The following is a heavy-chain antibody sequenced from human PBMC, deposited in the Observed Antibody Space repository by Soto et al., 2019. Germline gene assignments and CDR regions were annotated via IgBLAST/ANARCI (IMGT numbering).Heavy chain of an antibody. V-gene: IGHV3-21*01. CDR3: ARAGIAAAGTPDFDY. J-gene: IGHJ4*02. CDR1: GFTFTSYS. D-gene: IGHD6-13*01. Sequence: PGGSLRLSCAASGFTFTSYSMNWVRQAPGKGLEWVSSISSSSSYIYYADSVKGRFTISRDNAKNSLYLQMNSLRAEDTAVYYCARAGIAAAGTPDFDYWGQGTLVTVSS. CDR2: ISSSSSYI.